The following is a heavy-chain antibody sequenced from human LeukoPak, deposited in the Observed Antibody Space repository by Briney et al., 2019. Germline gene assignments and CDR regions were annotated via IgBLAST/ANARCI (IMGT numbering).Heavy chain of an antibody. V-gene: IGHV3-7*01. Sequence: AGGSLTLSCAASGFTFSSYWMSWVRQAPGKGLEWVTNIKQDGSEKYYLASVKGRFTISRDNDKNSLYLQMNSLRAEDTAVYYCASSAATFDYWGQGTLVTVSS. CDR2: IKQDGSEK. CDR3: ASSAATFDY. D-gene: IGHD6-13*01. CDR1: GFTFSSYW. J-gene: IGHJ4*02.